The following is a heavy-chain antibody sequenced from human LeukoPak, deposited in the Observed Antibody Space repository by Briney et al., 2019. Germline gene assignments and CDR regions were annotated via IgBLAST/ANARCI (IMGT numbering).Heavy chain of an antibody. V-gene: IGHV3-23*01. CDR1: GFTFSSYA. CDR2: ISAGGGST. D-gene: IGHD6-19*01. J-gene: IGHJ4*02. CDR3: AKAGGWTNYFDY. Sequence: GGSLRLSCAASGFTFSSYAMTWVRQAPGKGLEWVSAISAGGGSTYYADSVKGRFTISRDNSKNTLYLQLSSLRAEDTAVYYCAKAGGWTNYFDYWGQGTLVTVSS.